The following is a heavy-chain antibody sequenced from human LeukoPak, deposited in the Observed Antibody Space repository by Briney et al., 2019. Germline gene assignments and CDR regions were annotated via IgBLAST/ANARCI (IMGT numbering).Heavy chain of an antibody. Sequence: PSETLSLTCAVSGYSISSSNWWGWIRQPSGKGLEWIGYIYYSGSTYYNPSLKSRVTMSVDTSKNQFSLKLSSVTAVDTAVYYCATRTGGSLTDYWGQGTLVTVSS. CDR1: GYSISSSNW. D-gene: IGHD3/OR15-3a*01. J-gene: IGHJ4*02. CDR2: IYYSGST. CDR3: ATRTGGSLTDY. V-gene: IGHV4-28*01.